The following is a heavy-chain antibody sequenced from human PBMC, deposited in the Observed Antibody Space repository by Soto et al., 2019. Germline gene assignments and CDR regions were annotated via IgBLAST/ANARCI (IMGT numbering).Heavy chain of an antibody. CDR2: IYSSGST. CDR1: GGSISSGDFY. V-gene: IGHV4-30-4*01. Sequence: TLSLTCTVSGGSISSGDFYWIWIRQPPGRGLEWIGFIYSSGSTFYNPSLKSRLTISPDASKNQFSLKMSSVTAADTAVYYCARRPPRHFYAMDVWGQGTVVTVSS. J-gene: IGHJ6*02. CDR3: ARRPPRHFYAMDV.